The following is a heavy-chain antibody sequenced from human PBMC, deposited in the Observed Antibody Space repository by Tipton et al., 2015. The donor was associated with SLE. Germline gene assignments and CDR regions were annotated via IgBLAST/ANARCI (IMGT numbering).Heavy chain of an antibody. CDR1: GGSISSYY. CDR2: IYTSGST. Sequence: TLSLTCTVSGGSISSYYWSWIRQPAGKGLEWIGRIYTSGSTNYNPSLKSRVTISVDTSKNQFSLKLSSVTAADTAVYYCARGPPYSGSYHGAFDIWGQGTMVTVSS. D-gene: IGHD1-26*01. CDR3: ARGPPYSGSYHGAFDI. J-gene: IGHJ3*02. V-gene: IGHV4-4*07.